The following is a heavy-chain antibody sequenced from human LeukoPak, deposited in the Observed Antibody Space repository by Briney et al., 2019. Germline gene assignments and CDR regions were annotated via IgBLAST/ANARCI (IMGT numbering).Heavy chain of an antibody. CDR2: IYPDDSDT. Sequence: GESLKISCKGSGYSFSSYWIGWVRQMPGKGLEWMGIIYPDDSDTKYSPSFQGQVTISADKSITTAYLQWTSLKASDTAIYYCAKTLGARYYFDSWGQGTLVTVSS. D-gene: IGHD1-14*01. CDR1: GYSFSSYW. CDR3: AKTLGARYYFDS. V-gene: IGHV5-51*01. J-gene: IGHJ4*02.